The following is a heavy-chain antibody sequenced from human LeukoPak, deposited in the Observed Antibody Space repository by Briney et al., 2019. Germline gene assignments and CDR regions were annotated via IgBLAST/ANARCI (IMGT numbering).Heavy chain of an antibody. J-gene: IGHJ3*02. CDR2: ISAYNGDT. D-gene: IGHD3-22*01. CDR1: GYTFTSYG. Sequence: ASVKVSCKASGYTFTSYGISWVRQAPGQGLEWMGWISAYNGDTNYAQKLQGRVTMTTDTSTSTAYMELRSLRSDDTAVYYCARVVTDSRGYYDAFDIWGQGTMVTVSS. CDR3: ARVVTDSRGYYDAFDI. V-gene: IGHV1-18*01.